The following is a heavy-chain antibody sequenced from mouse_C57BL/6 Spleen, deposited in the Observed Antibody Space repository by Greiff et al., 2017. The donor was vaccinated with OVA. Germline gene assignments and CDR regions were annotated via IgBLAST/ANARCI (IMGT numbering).Heavy chain of an antibody. J-gene: IGHJ4*01. V-gene: IGHV5-17*01. CDR2: ISSGSSTI. Sequence: EVKLMESGGGLVKPGGSLKLSCAASGFTFSDYGMHWVRQAPEKGLEWVAYISSGSSTIYYADTVKSRFTISRDNAKNTLFLQMTSLRSEDTAMYYCARPGSSYAMDYWGQGTSVTVSS. CDR1: GFTFSDYG. CDR3: ARPGSSYAMDY. D-gene: IGHD1-3*01.